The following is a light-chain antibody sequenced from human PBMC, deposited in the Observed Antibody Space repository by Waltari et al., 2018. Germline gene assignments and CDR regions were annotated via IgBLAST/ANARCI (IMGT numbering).Light chain of an antibody. Sequence: DIQMTKSPSSPSASVGDRVPITCRASQDISTSLTWDQQTPGKAPKPLLYAALKLQSGVPSRYSGSGSGLDYTFTIRGLQPEDFATDYCQQYYSPPLTFSGGTKVEI. CDR1: QDISTS. CDR2: AAL. CDR3: QQYYSPPLT. V-gene: IGKV1-NL1*01. J-gene: IGKJ4*01.